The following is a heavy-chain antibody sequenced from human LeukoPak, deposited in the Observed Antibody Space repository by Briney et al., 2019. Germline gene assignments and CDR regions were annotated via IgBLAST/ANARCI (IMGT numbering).Heavy chain of an antibody. V-gene: IGHV4-59*12. CDR3: ARDPGYYFDY. D-gene: IGHD3-10*01. CDR2: IYHSGST. Sequence: SETLSLTCTVSGGSISSYYWSWIRQPPGKGLEWIGNIYHSGSTYYDPSLKSRVTISVDTSKNQFSLKLSSVTAADTAVYYCARDPGYYFDYWGQGTLVTVSS. J-gene: IGHJ4*02. CDR1: GGSISSYY.